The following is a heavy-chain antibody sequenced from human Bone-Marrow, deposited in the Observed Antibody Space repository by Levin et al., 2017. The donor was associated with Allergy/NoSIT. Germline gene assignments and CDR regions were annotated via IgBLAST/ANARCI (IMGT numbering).Heavy chain of an antibody. V-gene: IGHV3-53*01. CDR1: GFSVSRYY. CDR2: IYSGGSS. J-gene: IGHJ4*02. Sequence: GGSLRLSCAASGFSVSRYYMSWVRQAPGKGLEWVSVIYSGGSSYHAESVKGRFTVSRDSSKNILYLQMDNLRAEDTAIYYCARGNNYDSFDHWGQGARVTVSS. CDR3: ARGNNYDSFDH. D-gene: IGHD5-24*01.